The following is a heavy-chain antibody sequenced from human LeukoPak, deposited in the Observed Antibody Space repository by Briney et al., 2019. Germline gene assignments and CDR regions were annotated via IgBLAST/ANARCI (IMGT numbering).Heavy chain of an antibody. D-gene: IGHD3-10*01. Sequence: ASVKVSCKASGGTFSSYAISWVRQAPGQGLEWMGGIIPIFGTANYAQKFQGRVTITADESTSTAYMELSSLRSEDTAVYYCARGSYGSGSYYNYLVSSTGSFDYWGQGTLVTVSS. CDR2: IIPIFGTA. CDR3: ARGSYGSGSYYNYLVSSTGSFDY. J-gene: IGHJ4*02. CDR1: GGTFSSYA. V-gene: IGHV1-69*13.